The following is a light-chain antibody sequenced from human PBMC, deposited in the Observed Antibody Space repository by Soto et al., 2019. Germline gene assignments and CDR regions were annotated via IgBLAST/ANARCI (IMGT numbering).Light chain of an antibody. Sequence: QSALTQPASVSGSPGQSITISCTGTSSDVGAYNYVSWYQQHSGKAPKLIIYDVSNRPSGVSNRFSGSKSGNTASLTISGLQAEDEADYFCSSYKRSTTLVVFGGGTKVTVL. CDR2: DVS. V-gene: IGLV2-14*03. CDR1: SSDVGAYNY. J-gene: IGLJ2*01. CDR3: SSYKRSTTLVV.